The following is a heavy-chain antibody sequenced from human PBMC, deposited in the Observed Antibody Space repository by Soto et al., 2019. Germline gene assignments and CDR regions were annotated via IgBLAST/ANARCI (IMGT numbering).Heavy chain of an antibody. CDR3: ARCASSCSLGF. V-gene: IGHV4-30-4*01. CDR2: IYYSGST. J-gene: IGHJ4*02. Sequence: SETLSLTCTVSGDSIISGDYYWSWIRQPPGKGLEWIGYIYYSGSTYYNPSLMSRVTISVDTSKNQFSLKLSSVTAADTAVYYCARCASSCSLGFWGQGTLVTVLL. CDR1: GDSIISGDYY. D-gene: IGHD2-15*01.